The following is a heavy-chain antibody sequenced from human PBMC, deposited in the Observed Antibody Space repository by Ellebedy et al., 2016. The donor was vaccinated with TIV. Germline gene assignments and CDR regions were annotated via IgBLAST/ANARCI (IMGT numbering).Heavy chain of an antibody. CDR2: ISGSGGST. Sequence: GGSLRLSXAASGFTFSSYAMSWVRQAPGKRLEWVSAISGSGGSTYYADSVKGRFTISRDNSKNTLYLQMNSLRAEDTAVYYCATPFSGYQPAVWGQGTLVTVSS. CDR3: ATPFSGYQPAV. CDR1: GFTFSSYA. J-gene: IGHJ4*02. V-gene: IGHV3-23*01. D-gene: IGHD3-22*01.